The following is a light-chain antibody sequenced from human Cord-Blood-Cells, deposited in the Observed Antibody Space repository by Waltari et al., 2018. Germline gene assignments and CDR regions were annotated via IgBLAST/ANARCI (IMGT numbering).Light chain of an antibody. CDR3: QQYGSSPT. J-gene: IGKJ4*01. Sequence: EIVLTQSPGPLSLSPGERATLSCRVSQSVSSSYLAWYQQKPGQAPRLLIYGASSRATGIPDRFSGSGSGTDFTLTISRLEPEDFAVYYCQQYGSSPTFGGGTKVEIK. V-gene: IGKV3-20*01. CDR1: QSVSSSY. CDR2: GAS.